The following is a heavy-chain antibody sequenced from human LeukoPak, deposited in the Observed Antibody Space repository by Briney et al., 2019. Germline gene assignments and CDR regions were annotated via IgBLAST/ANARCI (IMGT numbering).Heavy chain of an antibody. D-gene: IGHD3-10*01. J-gene: IGHJ4*02. CDR2: IYHSGST. CDR3: ARQTGSEAMVRRGAFDY. CDR1: GYSISSGYY. V-gene: IGHV4-38-2*02. Sequence: SETLSLTCTVSGYSISSGYYWGWIRQPPGKGLEWIGSIYHSGSTYYNPSLKSRVTISVDTSKNQFSLKLSSVTAADTAVYYCARQTGSEAMVRRGAFDYWGQGTLVTVSS.